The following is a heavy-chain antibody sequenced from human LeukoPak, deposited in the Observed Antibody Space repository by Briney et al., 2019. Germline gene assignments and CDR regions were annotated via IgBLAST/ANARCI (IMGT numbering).Heavy chain of an antibody. CDR1: GFTFSTSA. CDR2: IRASDDTT. Sequence: GGSLRLSCEVFGFTFSTSAMSWVRQAPGKGLEWVSGIRASDDTTYYVNSVRGRFTVSRDNSKNTLYLQMNSLRAEDTAVYYCAKGGYGKNYYYYMDVWGKGTTVTVS. D-gene: IGHD3-22*01. J-gene: IGHJ6*03. CDR3: AKGGYGKNYYYYMDV. V-gene: IGHV3-23*01.